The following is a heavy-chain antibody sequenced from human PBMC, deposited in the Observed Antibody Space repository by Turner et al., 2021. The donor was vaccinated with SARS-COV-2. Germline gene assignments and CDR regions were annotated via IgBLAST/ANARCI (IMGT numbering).Heavy chain of an antibody. V-gene: IGHV3-23*01. CDR3: ARDMGSRYFEWVFDY. CDR2: ISGSGDTT. D-gene: IGHD3-9*01. J-gene: IGHJ4*02. CDR1: GFTSSGYA. Sequence: VPLLESGGGLEQPGGSLRLSCAASGFTSSGYAMCWVRQAPGKGLEWVSGISGSGDTTYYADSVKGRFTISRDNSKNTLYLQVNSLRAEDTAVYYCARDMGSRYFEWVFDYWGQGTLVTVSS.